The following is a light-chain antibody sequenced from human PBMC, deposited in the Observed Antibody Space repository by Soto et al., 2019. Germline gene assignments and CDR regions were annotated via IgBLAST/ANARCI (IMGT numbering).Light chain of an antibody. Sequence: QSALTQPPSASGSPGQSVTISCTGTSSDVGGYNYVSWYQQHPGKAPKLMIYEVDKRPSGVPDRFSGSKSGNTASLTVSGLQADDEADYYCSSFAGGNNFVFGTCTKLTVL. CDR3: SSFAGGNNFV. V-gene: IGLV2-8*01. CDR1: SSDVGGYNY. J-gene: IGLJ1*01. CDR2: EVD.